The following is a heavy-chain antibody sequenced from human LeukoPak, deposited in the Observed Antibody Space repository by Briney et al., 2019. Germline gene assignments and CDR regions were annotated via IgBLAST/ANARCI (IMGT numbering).Heavy chain of an antibody. CDR2: IYYSGST. D-gene: IGHD1-26*01. V-gene: IGHV4-39*07. CDR3: ARRVYSGSYYYYYYMDV. J-gene: IGHJ6*03. CDR1: GGSISSSSYY. Sequence: SETLSLTCTVSGGSISSSSYYWGWIRQPPGKGLEWIVNIYYSGSTYYNPSLKSRVTISVDTSKNQFSLKLSSVTAADTAVYYCARRVYSGSYYYYYYMDVWGKGTTVTISS.